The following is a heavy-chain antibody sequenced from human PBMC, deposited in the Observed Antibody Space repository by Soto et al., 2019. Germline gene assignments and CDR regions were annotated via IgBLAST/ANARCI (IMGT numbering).Heavy chain of an antibody. D-gene: IGHD3-9*01. V-gene: IGHV3-23*01. J-gene: IGHJ4*02. CDR3: AKDEKLRYFDWLWAFDY. Sequence: GGSLRLSCAASGFTFSSYAMSWVRQAPGKGLEWVSAISGSGGSTYYADSVKGRFTISRDNSKNTLYLQMNSLRAEDTAVYYCAKDEKLRYFDWLWAFDYWGQGTLVTVPS. CDR1: GFTFSSYA. CDR2: ISGSGGST.